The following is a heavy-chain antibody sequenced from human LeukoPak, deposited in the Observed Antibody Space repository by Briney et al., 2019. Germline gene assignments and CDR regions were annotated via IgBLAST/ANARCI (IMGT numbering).Heavy chain of an antibody. Sequence: GGSLRLSCAASGFTVSSNYMSWVRQAPGKGLEWVAVISYDGSNKYYADSVKGRFTISRDNSKNTLYLQMNSLRTEDTAVYYCVTEYKGSFDYWGQGTLVTVSS. CDR1: GFTVSSNY. V-gene: IGHV3-30*03. D-gene: IGHD1-14*01. J-gene: IGHJ4*02. CDR2: ISYDGSNK. CDR3: VTEYKGSFDY.